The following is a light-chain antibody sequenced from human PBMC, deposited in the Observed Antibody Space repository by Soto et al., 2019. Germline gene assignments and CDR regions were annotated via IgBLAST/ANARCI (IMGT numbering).Light chain of an antibody. CDR3: QQYNNWPPIT. CDR1: QSVGRN. CDR2: DAS. Sequence: EIVMTQSPASLSVSPGERAALSCRASQSVGRNLAWYQQKPGQAPRLLIYDASTRATGIPARFSGGGSGTEFTLSISSLQSEDFAVCYCQQYNNWPPITFGQGTRLEIK. V-gene: IGKV3-15*01. J-gene: IGKJ5*01.